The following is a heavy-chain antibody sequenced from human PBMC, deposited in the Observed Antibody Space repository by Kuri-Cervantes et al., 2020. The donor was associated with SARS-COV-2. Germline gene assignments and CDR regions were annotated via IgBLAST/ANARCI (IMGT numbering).Heavy chain of an antibody. J-gene: IGHJ3*02. CDR2: IKKDGSEK. V-gene: IGHV3-7*01. Sequence: GESLKISCAASGFSFSMYWMSWVRQAPGKGLEWVANIKKDGSEKYYVDSVKGRFTISRDNAKNSLYLQMNSLRAEDTAVYYCAREQWLELDAFDIWGQGTRVTVSS. D-gene: IGHD6-19*01. CDR3: AREQWLELDAFDI. CDR1: GFSFSMYW.